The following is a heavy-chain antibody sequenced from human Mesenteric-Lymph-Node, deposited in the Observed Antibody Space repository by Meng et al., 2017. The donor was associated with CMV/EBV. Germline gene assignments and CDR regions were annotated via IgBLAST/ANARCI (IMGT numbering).Heavy chain of an antibody. Sequence: SGYPFTYYSHWWRQVPGQGLEWMGRINPNSGGTRYAQKFQGRVTMTRETSIATAYMELRGLTSGDTAVYFCAKGKDSDYGSGTYMVDYWGQGTLVTVSS. J-gene: IGHJ4*02. CDR3: AKGKDSDYGSGTYMVDY. CDR1: GYPFTYY. CDR2: INPNSGGT. V-gene: IGHV1-2*06. D-gene: IGHD3-10*01.